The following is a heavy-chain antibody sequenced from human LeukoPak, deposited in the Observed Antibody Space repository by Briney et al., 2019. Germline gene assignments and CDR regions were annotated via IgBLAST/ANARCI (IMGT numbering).Heavy chain of an antibody. Sequence: SETLSLTCAVSGGSISSGGYSWSWIRQPPGKGLEWIGYIYHSGSTYYNPSLKSRVTISVDTSKNQFSLKLSSVTAADTAVYYCARDRVVPYSSGWYRYFQHWGQGTLVTVSS. V-gene: IGHV4-30-2*01. CDR1: GGSISSGGYS. CDR2: IYHSGST. CDR3: ARDRVVPYSSGWYRYFQH. J-gene: IGHJ1*01. D-gene: IGHD6-19*01.